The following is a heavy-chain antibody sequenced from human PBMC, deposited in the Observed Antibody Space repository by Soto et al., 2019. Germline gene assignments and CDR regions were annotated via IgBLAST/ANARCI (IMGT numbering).Heavy chain of an antibody. CDR1: GGSISSGSSY. J-gene: IGHJ4*02. D-gene: IGHD3-9*01. Sequence: SETLSLTCTVSGGSISSGSSYWSWIRQHPGKGLEWIGYIYYSGSTDYNPSLKSRLTMSVDMSKNQFSLKLSSVTAADTAVYYCARGYYDILTGYPYFDSWGQGTLVTVSS. CDR3: ARGYYDILTGYPYFDS. CDR2: IYYSGST. V-gene: IGHV4-31*03.